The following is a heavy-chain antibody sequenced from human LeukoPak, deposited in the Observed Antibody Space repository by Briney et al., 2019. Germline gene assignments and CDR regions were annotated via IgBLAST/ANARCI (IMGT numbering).Heavy chain of an antibody. Sequence: HSGGSLRLSCAASGFTFSSYAMSWVRQAPGKGLEWVSAISGSGGSTYYADSVKGRFTISRDNSKNTLYLQMNSLRAEDTAVCYCAXXAXYDXLTGAWAYFDYWGQGTLVTVSS. CDR1: GFTFSSYA. D-gene: IGHD3-9*01. V-gene: IGHV3-23*01. CDR3: AXXAXYDXLTGAWAYFDY. J-gene: IGHJ4*02. CDR2: ISGSGGST.